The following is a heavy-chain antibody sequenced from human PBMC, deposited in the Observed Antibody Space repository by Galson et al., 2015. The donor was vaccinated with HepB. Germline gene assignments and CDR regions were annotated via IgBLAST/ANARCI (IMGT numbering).Heavy chain of an antibody. CDR1: GGPINNPHYF. D-gene: IGHD2/OR15-2a*01. CDR3: AREVITPGDADAVDF. Sequence: TLSLTCTVSGGPINNPHYFWSWIRQHPGKGLEWIGYIDYRGNAYYNPSLENRVTLSVDTSKNQFSLQLRSVSAAATAIFYCAREVITPGDADAVDFWGQGIRVTVSS. CDR2: IDYRGNA. J-gene: IGHJ4*02. V-gene: IGHV4-31*03.